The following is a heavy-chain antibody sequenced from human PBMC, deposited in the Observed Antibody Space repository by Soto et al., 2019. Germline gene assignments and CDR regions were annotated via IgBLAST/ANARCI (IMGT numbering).Heavy chain of an antibody. V-gene: IGHV4-4*02. CDR3: AYSTGWYRHDV. CDR1: GDSISNSRW. CDR2: IFHSGDT. Sequence: QVQLQESGPGLVKPSGTLSLTCAVSGDSISNSRWWTWVRQPPGKGLEWIGDIFHSGDTNYNPSLNSRVFISVDKSQNQFSLKVSSVTAADTAVYYCAYSTGWYRHDVWGQGTWVTVSS. J-gene: IGHJ3*01. D-gene: IGHD6-19*01.